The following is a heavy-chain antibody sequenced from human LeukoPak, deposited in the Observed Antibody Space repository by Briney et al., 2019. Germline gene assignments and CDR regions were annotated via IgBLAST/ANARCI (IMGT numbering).Heavy chain of an antibody. D-gene: IGHD6-6*01. V-gene: IGHV3-23*01. CDR3: AKSSLNRGLPFDY. Sequence: PGGSLRLSCAASGFTFSSYAMSWVRQAPGKGLEWVSGMSGSGGSTTYADSVRGRFTISRDNSKNTLYLQMNSLRAEDTAVYYCAKSSLNRGLPFDYWGQGTLVTVSS. CDR1: GFTFSSYA. J-gene: IGHJ4*02. CDR2: MSGSGGST.